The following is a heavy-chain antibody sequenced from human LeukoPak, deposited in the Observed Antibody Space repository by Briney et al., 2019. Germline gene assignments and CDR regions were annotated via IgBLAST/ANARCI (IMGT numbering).Heavy chain of an antibody. Sequence: ASVKVSCKASGYTFTGYYIYWVRQAHGQGLEWMGRINPKSGGTNYAQKFQGGVTMTSDTSISTAYMELSRVTSDDTAVYYCARVWDSGWSVFEYWGQGTLVTVSS. CDR1: GYTFTGYY. D-gene: IGHD6-19*01. CDR3: ARVWDSGWSVFEY. V-gene: IGHV1-2*06. CDR2: INPKSGGT. J-gene: IGHJ4*02.